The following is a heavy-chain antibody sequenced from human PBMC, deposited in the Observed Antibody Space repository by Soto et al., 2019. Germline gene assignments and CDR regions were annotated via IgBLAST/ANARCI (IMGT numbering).Heavy chain of an antibody. D-gene: IGHD4-17*01. CDR2: MNPNSGNT. CDR1: GYTFTSYD. J-gene: IGHJ3*02. CDR3: ARVVRTTVVTYDAFDI. Sequence: QVQLVQSGAEVKKPGASVKVSCKASGYTFTSYDINWVRQATGQGLEWMGWMNPNSGNTGYAQKFQGRVTMTRNTSISTAYMELSRLRSEDTAVYYCARVVRTTVVTYDAFDIWGQGTMVTVSS. V-gene: IGHV1-8*01.